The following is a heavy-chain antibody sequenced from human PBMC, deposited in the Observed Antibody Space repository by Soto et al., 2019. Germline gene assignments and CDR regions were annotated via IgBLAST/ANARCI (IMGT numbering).Heavy chain of an antibody. J-gene: IGHJ6*02. CDR3: ARHGVRYYYYGMDV. D-gene: IGHD3-10*01. Sequence: GESLKICCXGSGYNSGYSFTNYWFSWVRQMPGKGLEWMGRIDPSDSYTNYSPSFEGHVTISADKSSNTAYLQWSSLKASDTAMYYCARHGVRYYYYGMDVWGQGTTVTVSS. CDR1: GYNSGYSFTNYW. V-gene: IGHV5-10-1*01. CDR2: IDPSDSYT.